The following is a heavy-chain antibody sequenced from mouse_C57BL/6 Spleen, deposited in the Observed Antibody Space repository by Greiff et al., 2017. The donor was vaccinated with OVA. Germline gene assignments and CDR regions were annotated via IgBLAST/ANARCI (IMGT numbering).Heavy chain of an antibody. CDR3: TKPLSWFAY. V-gene: IGHV1-15*01. CDR2: IDPETGGT. J-gene: IGHJ3*01. CDR1: GYTFTDYA. Sequence: QVQLQQSGAELVRPGASVTLSCKASGYTFTDYAMHWVKQTPVHGLEWIGAIDPETGGTAYNQKFKGQVILTADKSSSTAYMELRSLTSEDSAVYSCTKPLSWFAYWGQGTLVTVSA.